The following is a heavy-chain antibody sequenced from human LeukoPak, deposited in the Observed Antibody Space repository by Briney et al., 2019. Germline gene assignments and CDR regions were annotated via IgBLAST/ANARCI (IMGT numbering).Heavy chain of an antibody. CDR1: GFTFSSYS. CDR3: ARARDGYNQYFDY. D-gene: IGHD5-24*01. J-gene: IGHJ4*02. V-gene: IGHV3-21*01. Sequence: GGSLRLSCAASGFTFSSYSMNWVRQAPGKGLEWVSSISSSSSYIYYADSVKGRFTISRDNAKNSLYLQTNSLRAEDTAVYYCARARDGYNQYFDYWGQGTLVTVSS. CDR2: ISSSSSYI.